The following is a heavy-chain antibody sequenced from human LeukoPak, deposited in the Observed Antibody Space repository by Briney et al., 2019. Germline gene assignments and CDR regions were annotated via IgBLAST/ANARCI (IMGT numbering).Heavy chain of an antibody. J-gene: IGHJ4*02. CDR2: IISDERST. D-gene: IGHD1-7*01. CDR3: VRDGGTVRDD. CDR1: GFTFSTYW. V-gene: IGHV3-74*03. Sequence: GSLRLSCAASGFTFSTYWMHSVRQAPGKGLVWVSRIISDERSTTYADSVKGRFIISRDNAKNRLYLQMHSLRVDDTAVYYCVRDGGTVRDDWGQGTLVTVSS.